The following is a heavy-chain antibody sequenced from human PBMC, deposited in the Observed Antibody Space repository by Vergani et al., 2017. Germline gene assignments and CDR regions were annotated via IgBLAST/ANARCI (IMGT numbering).Heavy chain of an antibody. D-gene: IGHD2-2*01. V-gene: IGHV1-69*11. CDR3: ARDSRYCSSTSCYVGRDWFDP. Sequence: QVQLVQSGAEVKKPGSSVKVSCKASGGTFSSYAISWVRQAPGQGLEWMGRIIPIVGTADYAQKFQGRVTITADESTSTAYMGLSSLRCEDTAGYYCARDSRYCSSTSCYVGRDWFDPWGQGTLVTVSS. J-gene: IGHJ5*02. CDR1: GGTFSSYA. CDR2: IIPIVGTA.